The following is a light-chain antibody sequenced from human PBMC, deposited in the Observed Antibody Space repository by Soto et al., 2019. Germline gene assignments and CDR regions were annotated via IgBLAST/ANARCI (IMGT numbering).Light chain of an antibody. CDR1: SSDVGSYNL. CDR2: EVS. Sequence: QSALTQPASVSGSPGQSITISCTGTSSDVGSYNLVSWYQQHPGKAPKLMIYEVSKRPSGVSNRFSGSKSGNTASLTISGLQSEDDADYYCCSYAGSSPYVFGTGTKGTVL. CDR3: CSYAGSSPYV. J-gene: IGLJ1*01. V-gene: IGLV2-23*02.